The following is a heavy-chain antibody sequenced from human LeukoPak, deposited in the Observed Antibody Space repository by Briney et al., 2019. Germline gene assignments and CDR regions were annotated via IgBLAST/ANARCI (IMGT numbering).Heavy chain of an antibody. CDR2: INHSGST. D-gene: IGHD3-3*01. J-gene: IGHJ3*02. V-gene: IGHV4-34*01. CDR1: GGSFSGYY. CDR3: ASFDFWSGSNNFDI. Sequence: SETLSLTCAVYGGSFSGYYWSWIRQPPGKGLEWIGEINHSGSTNYNPSLKSRVTISVDTSKNQFSLKLSSVTAADTAVYYCASFDFWSGSNNFDIWGQGIMVTVSS.